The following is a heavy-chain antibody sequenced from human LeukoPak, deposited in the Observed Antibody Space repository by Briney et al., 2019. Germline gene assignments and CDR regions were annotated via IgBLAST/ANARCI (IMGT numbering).Heavy chain of an antibody. CDR2: ISAYNGNT. Sequence: ASVKVSCKASGYTFTSYGISWVRQAPGQGLEWIGWISAYNGNTDYAQKLQGRVTMTTDTSTSTAYMELRSLRSDDTAVYYCARGGSSSWYERGQYFQHWGQGTLVTVSS. V-gene: IGHV1-18*01. CDR3: ARGGSSSWYERGQYFQH. CDR1: GYTFTSYG. J-gene: IGHJ1*01. D-gene: IGHD6-13*01.